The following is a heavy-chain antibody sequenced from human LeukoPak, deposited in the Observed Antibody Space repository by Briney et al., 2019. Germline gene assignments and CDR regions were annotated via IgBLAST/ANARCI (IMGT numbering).Heavy chain of an antibody. CDR3: ARPHFDY. J-gene: IGHJ4*02. Sequence: GGSLRLSCAASGFTFSSYAMHWVRQAPGKGLEWVAVISCDGSNKYYADSVKGRFTISRDNSKNTLYLQMNSLRPEDTAVYYCARPHFDYWGQGTLVTVSS. CDR2: ISCDGSNK. CDR1: GFTFSSYA. V-gene: IGHV3-30*04.